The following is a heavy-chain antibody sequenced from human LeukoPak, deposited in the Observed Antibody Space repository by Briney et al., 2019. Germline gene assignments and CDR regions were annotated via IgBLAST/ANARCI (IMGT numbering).Heavy chain of an antibody. CDR3: ARDFYCSTYSCTFDY. CDR1: GDSVSSNSAA. D-gene: IGHD2-2*01. Sequence: SHTLSLTCAISGDSVSSNSAAWNWIRQSPSRGLEWLGRTYYRSKWYSDYAVSMKSRITINPDTSKNQFSLQLNSVTPEDTAVYYCARDFYCSTYSCTFDYWGQGTLVTVSS. J-gene: IGHJ4*02. CDR2: TYYRSKWYS. V-gene: IGHV6-1*01.